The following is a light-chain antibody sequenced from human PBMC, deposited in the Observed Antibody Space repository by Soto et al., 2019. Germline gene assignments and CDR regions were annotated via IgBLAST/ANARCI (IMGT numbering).Light chain of an antibody. CDR2: GTC. CDR1: QSVSSKY. V-gene: IGKV3-20*01. CDR3: QQYGSSLFT. J-gene: IGKJ3*01. Sequence: VLTQSPGTLSLSSGERPTLSCRASQSVSSKYLAWYQKKPGQAPRVLIYGTCIRASGVPERFSGGASGTDFTLTITRLEPEDFAVYYCQQYGSSLFTFGPGTKVDIK.